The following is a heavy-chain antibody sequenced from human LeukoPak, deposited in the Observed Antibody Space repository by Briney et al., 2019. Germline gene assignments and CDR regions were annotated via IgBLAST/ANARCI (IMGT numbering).Heavy chain of an antibody. Sequence: ASVKVSCKASGYTFTSYGISWVRQAPGQGLEWMGWISAYNGNTNYAQKLQGRVTMTTDTSTSTAYMELRSLRSDDTAVYYCARDSYYYGSGSYYNYWGQGTLVTASS. V-gene: IGHV1-18*01. D-gene: IGHD3-10*01. CDR2: ISAYNGNT. CDR3: ARDSYYYGSGSYYNY. CDR1: GYTFTSYG. J-gene: IGHJ4*02.